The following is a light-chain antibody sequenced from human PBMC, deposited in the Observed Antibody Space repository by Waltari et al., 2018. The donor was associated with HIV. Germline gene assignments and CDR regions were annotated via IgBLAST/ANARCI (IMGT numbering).Light chain of an antibody. CDR3: QSADSSGTYV. J-gene: IGLJ1*01. CDR1: ALPKQY. CDR2: KDR. Sequence: SYELTQPPSASVSPGQTARLTCSGDALPKQYAYWYQQKPGQAPVLVIYKDRERPSGIPERFSGSSSGTTVTLTISGVQAEDEADYYCQSADSSGTYVFGTGTKVTVL. V-gene: IGLV3-25*03.